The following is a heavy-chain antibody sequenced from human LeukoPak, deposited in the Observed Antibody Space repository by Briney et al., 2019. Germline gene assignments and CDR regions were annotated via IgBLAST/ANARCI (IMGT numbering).Heavy chain of an antibody. CDR2: ISGSGGST. D-gene: IGHD3-22*01. CDR3: AKAEDYYYDSSGYYYLDY. Sequence: GGSLRLSCAASGFAFSSYAMSWVRQAPGKGLEWVSAISGSGGSTYYADSVKGRFTISRDNSKNTLYLQMNSLRAEDTAVYYCAKAEDYYYDSSGYYYLDYWGQGTLVTVSS. V-gene: IGHV3-23*01. CDR1: GFAFSSYA. J-gene: IGHJ4*02.